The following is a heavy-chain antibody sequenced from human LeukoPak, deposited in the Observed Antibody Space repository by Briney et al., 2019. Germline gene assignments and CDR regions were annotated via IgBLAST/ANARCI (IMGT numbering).Heavy chain of an antibody. CDR1: GGSISSNNW. CDR2: IYHSGNT. J-gene: IGHJ3*02. V-gene: IGHV4-4*02. CDR3: ARNAVEGGTMIVAGYAFDI. D-gene: IGHD3-22*01. Sequence: SGPTLVNPSETLSLTCAVSGGSISSNNWWSWVRQPPGKGLEWIGEIYHSGNTNYSPSLKSRITISVDKSKNWISLKLTSVTAADTAMYYCARNAVEGGTMIVAGYAFDIWGQGTMVTVSS.